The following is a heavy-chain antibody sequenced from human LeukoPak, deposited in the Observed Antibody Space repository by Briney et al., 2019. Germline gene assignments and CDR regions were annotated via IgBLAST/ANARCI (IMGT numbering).Heavy chain of an antibody. CDR1: GFSFSSYG. J-gene: IGHJ3*02. Sequence: GGSLRLSCAASGFSFSSYGMNWVRQAPGKGLEWVSYISSSGSTIYYADSVKGRFTISRDNAKNSLYLQMNSLRAEDTAVYYCARERTAFREDAFDIWGQGTMVTVSS. CDR2: ISSSGSTI. D-gene: IGHD3-3*02. V-gene: IGHV3-48*04. CDR3: ARERTAFREDAFDI.